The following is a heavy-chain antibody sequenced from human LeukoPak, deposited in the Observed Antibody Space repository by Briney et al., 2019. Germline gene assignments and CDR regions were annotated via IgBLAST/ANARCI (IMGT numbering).Heavy chain of an antibody. J-gene: IGHJ5*02. V-gene: IGHV4-34*01. CDR1: GGSFSGYY. D-gene: IGHD5-12*01. CDR2: INHSGST. Sequence: SETLSLTCAVYGGSFSGYYWSWIRQPPGKGLEWIGEINHSGSTNYNPSLKSRVTISVDTSKNQFSLKLSSVTAADTAVYYCASGTGEWLRRRVNWFDPWGQGTLVTVPS. CDR3: ASGTGEWLRRRVNWFDP.